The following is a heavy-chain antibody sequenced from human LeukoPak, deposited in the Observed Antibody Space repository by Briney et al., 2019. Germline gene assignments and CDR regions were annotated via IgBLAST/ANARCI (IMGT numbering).Heavy chain of an antibody. V-gene: IGHV3-21*01. CDR1: GFTFSSYW. Sequence: PGGSLRLSCAASGFTFSSYWMHWVRQAPGKGLEWVSSIISSSSYIYYADSVKGRFTISRDNAKNSLYLQMNSLRAEDTAVYYCASLIAAYYFDYWGQGTLVTVSS. J-gene: IGHJ4*02. CDR2: IISSSSYI. CDR3: ASLIAAYYFDY. D-gene: IGHD6-25*01.